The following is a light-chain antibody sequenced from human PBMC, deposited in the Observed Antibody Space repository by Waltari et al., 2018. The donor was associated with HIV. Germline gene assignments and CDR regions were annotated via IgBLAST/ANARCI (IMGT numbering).Light chain of an antibody. V-gene: IGLV1-51*01. CDR3: GTWDSGLSVVV. J-gene: IGLJ2*01. CDR1: SSDIGNNY. Sequence: QSVLTQPRSVSAAPGQTVTISCSGSSSDIGNNYVSWYQQVPGTAPKLLIYDNTARPSGIPDRFSGSKSGTSATLGITGLQTGDEADYYCGTWDSGLSVVVFGGGTKLTVL. CDR2: DNT.